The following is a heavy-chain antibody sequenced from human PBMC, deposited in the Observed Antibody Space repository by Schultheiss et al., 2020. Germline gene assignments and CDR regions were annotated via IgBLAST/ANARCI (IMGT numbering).Heavy chain of an antibody. CDR3: ARDRKQWLQFDY. J-gene: IGHJ4*02. Sequence: GGSLRLSCAASGFTFSSYAMSWVRQAPGKGLEWVAVISYDGSNKYYADSVKGRFTISRDNSKNTLYLQMNSLRAEDTAVYYCARDRKQWLQFDYWGQGTLVTVSS. CDR2: ISYDGSNK. CDR1: GFTFSSYA. D-gene: IGHD6-19*01. V-gene: IGHV3-30*03.